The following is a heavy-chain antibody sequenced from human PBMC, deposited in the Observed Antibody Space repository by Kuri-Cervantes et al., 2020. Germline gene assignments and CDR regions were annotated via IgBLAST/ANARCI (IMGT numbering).Heavy chain of an antibody. CDR1: GGSLSGYY. J-gene: IGHJ6*03. V-gene: IGHV4-34*01. Sequence: GSLRLSCVVSGGSLSGYYWSFIRQPPGKGLEWIGGIGHTGSTTYNPSLESRVTISVDTSKNQFSLKLTSVTAADTAMYYCARVEGYYYYYMDVWGKGTTVTVSS. CDR2: IGHTGST. D-gene: IGHD3-3*01. CDR3: ARVEGYYYYYMDV.